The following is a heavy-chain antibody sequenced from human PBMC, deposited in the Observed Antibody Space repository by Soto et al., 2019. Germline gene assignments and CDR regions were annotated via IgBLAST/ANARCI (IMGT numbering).Heavy chain of an antibody. CDR1: GFTFSNSA. Sequence: PXXSLRLSFVASGFTFSNSAMPWVPQAPGKRLEWVSTISSSGDNIYYADSVKGRFTISRDNSQNMVFLQMNTLRAEDTAIHYCATSAYLNYFDYWGQGTLVTVSS. D-gene: IGHD3-22*01. CDR2: ISSSGDNI. CDR3: ATSAYLNYFDY. J-gene: IGHJ4*02. V-gene: IGHV3-23*01.